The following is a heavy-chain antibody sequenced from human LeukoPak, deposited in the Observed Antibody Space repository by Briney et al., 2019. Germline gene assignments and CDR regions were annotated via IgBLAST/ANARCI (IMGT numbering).Heavy chain of an antibody. CDR1: GFTFSDHY. V-gene: IGHV3-72*01. CDR2: TGNKANSYTT. J-gene: IGHJ4*02. D-gene: IGHD6-19*01. CDR3: ARGNTSAWYPFDY. Sequence: GGSLRLSCAASGFTFSDHYMDWVRQAPGKGLERVGRTGNKANSYTTEYVASVKGRFTISRDDSKNSLFLQMNSLKSEDTAVYYCARGNTSAWYPFDYWGQGTLVTVSS.